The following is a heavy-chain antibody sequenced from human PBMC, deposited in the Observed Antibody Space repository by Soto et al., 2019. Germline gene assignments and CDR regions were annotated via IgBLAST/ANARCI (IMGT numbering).Heavy chain of an antibody. CDR1: GYTFTSYD. V-gene: IGHV1-8*01. D-gene: IGHD3-22*01. Sequence: ASVNVSCTTSGYTFTSYDLHWVRQATGQGLEWMGWINPNSGNTGSAQKLQGRVTMTRNTSISTAYMELSSLRSEDTAVYYCARVKYYDSSGYRRGPGYYYYYGMDGWGQGNTVTVS. CDR3: ARVKYYDSSGYRRGPGYYYYYGMDG. J-gene: IGHJ6*02. CDR2: INPNSGNT.